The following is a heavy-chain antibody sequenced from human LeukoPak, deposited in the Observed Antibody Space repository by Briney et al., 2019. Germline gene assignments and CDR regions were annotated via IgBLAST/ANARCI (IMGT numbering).Heavy chain of an antibody. J-gene: IGHJ4*02. D-gene: IGHD3-22*01. CDR3: AKDRSYYDSSGYLSPNGYFDY. V-gene: IGHV3-30*18. CDR1: GFTFSSYG. Sequence: GGSLRLSCAASGFTFSSYGMHWVRQAPGKGLEWVAVISYDGSNKYYADSVKGRFTISRDNSKNMLYLQMNSLRAEDTAVYCCAKDRSYYDSSGYLSPNGYFDYWGQGTLVTVSS. CDR2: ISYDGSNK.